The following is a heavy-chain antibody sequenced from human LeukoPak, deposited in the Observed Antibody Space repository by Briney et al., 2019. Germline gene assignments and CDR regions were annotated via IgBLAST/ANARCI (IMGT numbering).Heavy chain of an antibody. CDR1: GGSISSYY. J-gene: IGHJ3*02. CDR2: IYTSGST. Sequence: PSETLSLTCTVSGGSISSYYWSWIRQPAGKGLEWIGRIYTSGSTNYNPSLKSRVTMSVDTSKNQFSLKLSSVTAADTAVYYCARDRSTRGYYAFDIWGQGTMVTVSS. CDR3: ARDRSTRGYYAFDI. D-gene: IGHD3-22*01. V-gene: IGHV4-4*07.